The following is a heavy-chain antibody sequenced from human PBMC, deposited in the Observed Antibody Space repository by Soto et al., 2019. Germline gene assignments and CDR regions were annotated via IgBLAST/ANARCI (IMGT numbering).Heavy chain of an antibody. D-gene: IGHD3-10*01. Sequence: PGGSLRLSCAASGFTFSSYGMHWVRQAPGKGLEWVAVIWYDGSNKYYADSVKGRFTISRDNSKNTLYLQMNSLRAEDTAVYYCARDRNYYGSGESFFDYWGQGTLVTVS. V-gene: IGHV3-33*01. CDR2: IWYDGSNK. CDR3: ARDRNYYGSGESFFDY. J-gene: IGHJ4*02. CDR1: GFTFSSYG.